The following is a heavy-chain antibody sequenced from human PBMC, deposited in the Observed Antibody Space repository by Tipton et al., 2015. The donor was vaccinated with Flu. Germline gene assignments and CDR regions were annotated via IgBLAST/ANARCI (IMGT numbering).Heavy chain of an antibody. CDR2: TFHSGNT. D-gene: IGHD4-11*01. Sequence: GLVKPSETLSPTCGVSGDSIRSSNYYWGWIRQPPGKGLEWIGNTFHSGNTYLNPSLKSRVTMSIDTSKNQFSLKLSSVTASDTAVYYCARRDYSNYVSEPKNWFDPWGQGALVTVSS. CDR3: ARRDYSNYVSEPKNWFDP. V-gene: IGHV4-39*07. CDR1: GDSIRSSNYY. J-gene: IGHJ5*02.